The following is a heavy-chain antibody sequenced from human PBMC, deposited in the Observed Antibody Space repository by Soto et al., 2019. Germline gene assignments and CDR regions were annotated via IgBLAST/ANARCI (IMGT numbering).Heavy chain of an antibody. J-gene: IGHJ6*03. CDR2: ISYDGRRK. CDR3: SKEPGPFSNNYYYMDV. Sequence: QVQLVESGGGVVQPGGSLRLSCAASGLTFSNYGMHWVRQAPGKGLEWVAVISYDGRRKYSAYSVKGRFAISRDNSKNTLDLQMNNLETEDTAGYYCSKEPGPFSNNYYYMDVWGKGTSVTVS. CDR1: GLTFSNYG. D-gene: IGHD4-4*01. V-gene: IGHV3-30*18.